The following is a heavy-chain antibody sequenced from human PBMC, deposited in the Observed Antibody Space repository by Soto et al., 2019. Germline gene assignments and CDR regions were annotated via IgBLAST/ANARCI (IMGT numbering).Heavy chain of an antibody. CDR3: ARGRYSGYGRAPFDY. J-gene: IGHJ4*02. D-gene: IGHD5-12*01. Sequence: SETLSLTCAVYGGSFSGYYWSWIRQPPGKGLEWIGEINHSGSTNYNPSLKGRVTISVDTSKNQFSLKLSSVTAADTAVYYCARGRYSGYGRAPFDYWGQGTLVTVSS. CDR1: GGSFSGYY. V-gene: IGHV4-34*01. CDR2: INHSGST.